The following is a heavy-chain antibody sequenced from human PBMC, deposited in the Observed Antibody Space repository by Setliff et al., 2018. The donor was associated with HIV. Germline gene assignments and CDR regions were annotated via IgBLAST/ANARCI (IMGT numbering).Heavy chain of an antibody. CDR2: IDPEDGET. J-gene: IGHJ6*03. CDR3: ATDRGAIEDGRRFYYMDV. CDR1: GYTFVDFY. Sequence: AASVKVSCKGSGYTFVDFYMHWVKEAPGRGLEWMGRIDPEDGETIYAENFQGRVTITADTSTDTVYMEVSSLISDDTAVYYCATDRGAIEDGRRFYYMDVWGKGTKVTVS. V-gene: IGHV1-69-2*01. D-gene: IGHD2-2*02.